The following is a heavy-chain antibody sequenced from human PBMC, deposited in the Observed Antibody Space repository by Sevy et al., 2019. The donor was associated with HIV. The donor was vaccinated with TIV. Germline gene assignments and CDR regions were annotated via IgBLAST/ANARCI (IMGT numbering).Heavy chain of an antibody. J-gene: IGHJ4*02. CDR3: ARDRGEILSSAFDF. D-gene: IGHD3-16*01. V-gene: IGHV3-30*04. CDR1: GFTFGDYR. CDR2: ISYDERNQK. Sequence: GGSLRLSCVTSGFTFGDYRMHWLRQAPGKGLEWVAVISYDERNQKYNADSVKGRFTISRDNSKNTLYLQMNSLRAEDTAIYYCARDRGEILSSAFDFWGQGPLVTVSS.